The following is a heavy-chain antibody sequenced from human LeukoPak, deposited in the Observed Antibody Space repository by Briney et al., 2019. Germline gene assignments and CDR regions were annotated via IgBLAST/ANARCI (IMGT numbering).Heavy chain of an antibody. CDR2: IYYSGST. CDR3: ARVSYYYDSSGYYRAVFDY. V-gene: IGHV4-39*07. CDR1: GGSISSSYY. D-gene: IGHD3-22*01. Sequence: PSETLSLTCTVSGGSISSSYYWGWIRQPPGKGLEWIGSIYYSGSTYYNPSLKSRVTISVDTSKNQFSLKLSSVTAADTAVYYCARVSYYYDSSGYYRAVFDYWGQGTLVTVSS. J-gene: IGHJ4*02.